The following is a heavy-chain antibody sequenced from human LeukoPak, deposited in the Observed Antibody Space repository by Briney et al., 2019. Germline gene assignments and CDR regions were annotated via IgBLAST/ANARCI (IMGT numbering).Heavy chain of an antibody. D-gene: IGHD2-2*01. Sequence: GGSLRLSCAASGFTFSSYSMNWVRQAPGKGLEWVSSISSSSSYIYYADSVKGRFTISRDNAKNSLYLQMNSLRAEDTAVYYCARAIVVIPAAIRYWGQGTLVTVSS. CDR3: ARAIVVIPAAIRY. J-gene: IGHJ4*02. V-gene: IGHV3-21*04. CDR2: ISSSSSYI. CDR1: GFTFSSYS.